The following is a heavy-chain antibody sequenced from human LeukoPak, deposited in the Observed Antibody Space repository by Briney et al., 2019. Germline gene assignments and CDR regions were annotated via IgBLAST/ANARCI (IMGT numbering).Heavy chain of an antibody. CDR3: ARGKREAGDYYYYGMDV. CDR1: GFTFSNYW. D-gene: IGHD1-26*01. Sequence: GGSLRLSCAASGFTFSNYWMSWVRQAPGKGLEWVANIKQDGSEKHYVDSVKGRFTISTDNAKNSMDLQMNSLRAEDTAVYYCARGKREAGDYYYYGMDVWGQGTTVTVSS. J-gene: IGHJ6*02. CDR2: IKQDGSEK. V-gene: IGHV3-7*01.